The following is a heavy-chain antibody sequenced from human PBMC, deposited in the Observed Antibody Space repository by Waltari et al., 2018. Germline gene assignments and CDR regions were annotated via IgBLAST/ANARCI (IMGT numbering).Heavy chain of an antibody. D-gene: IGHD2-21*02. CDR1: GYTLTALS. J-gene: IGHJ6*02. Sequence: QVQLVQSGAEVKKPGASVKVSCKVSGYTLTALSMHWVRQAPGKGLEWMGGLEPYVGETKYGKKFQAGVTMTGDTSTDTACMELRSLRSEDTAVYYCATDHCEGGGDYKGYYGMDVWGQGTTVTVSS. CDR3: ATDHCEGGGDYKGYYGMDV. V-gene: IGHV1-24*01. CDR2: LEPYVGET.